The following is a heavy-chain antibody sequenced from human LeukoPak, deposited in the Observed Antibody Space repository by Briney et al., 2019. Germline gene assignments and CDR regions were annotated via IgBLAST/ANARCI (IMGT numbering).Heavy chain of an antibody. J-gene: IGHJ4*02. Sequence: GGSLRLSCAASGFTFRNYAMSWVRQAPGKGLEWVSGTSASGGSTYYADPVKGRSSISRDTAKNSVYLQMNSLRVEDTGIYFCARIGYKSSSFDYWGQGTLVTVSS. CDR3: ARIGYKSSSFDY. D-gene: IGHD2-2*02. CDR2: TSASGGST. CDR1: GFTFRNYA. V-gene: IGHV3-23*01.